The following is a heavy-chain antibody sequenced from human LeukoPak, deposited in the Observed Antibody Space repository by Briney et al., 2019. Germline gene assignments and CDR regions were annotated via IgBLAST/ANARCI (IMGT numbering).Heavy chain of an antibody. CDR3: ARDRSPAIAVAVPFDY. Sequence: GGSLRLSCAASRFTFSTYAMHWVRQAPGKGLEWVAVLSYDGGNKNYADSVKGRFTISRDNSKNMMYLQMDSLRAEDTAVYYCARDRSPAIAVAVPFDYWGQGTLVTVSS. CDR2: LSYDGGNK. D-gene: IGHD6-19*01. V-gene: IGHV3-30-3*01. CDR1: RFTFSTYA. J-gene: IGHJ4*02.